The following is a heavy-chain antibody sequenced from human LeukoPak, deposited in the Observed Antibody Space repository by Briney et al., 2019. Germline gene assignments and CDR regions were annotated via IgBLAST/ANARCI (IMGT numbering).Heavy chain of an antibody. V-gene: IGHV3-48*04. Sequence: GGSLRLSCAASGFTFSSYSMNWVRQAPGKGLEWVSYISSSSSTIYYADSVKGRFTISRDNAKNSLYLQMNSLRAEDTAVYYCAREPHPLLYCSGGSCPNDAFDIWGQGTMVTVSS. CDR3: AREPHPLLYCSGGSCPNDAFDI. CDR2: ISSSSSTI. CDR1: GFTFSSYS. J-gene: IGHJ3*02. D-gene: IGHD2-15*01.